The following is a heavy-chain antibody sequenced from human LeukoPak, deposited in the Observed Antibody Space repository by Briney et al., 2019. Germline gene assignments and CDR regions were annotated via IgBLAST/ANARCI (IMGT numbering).Heavy chain of an antibody. V-gene: IGHV3-21*01. CDR1: GFTFSNYT. CDR2: ISSSSSDI. D-gene: IGHD3-9*01. CDR3: ARGEVRGRYFDWLSGAAFY. J-gene: IGHJ4*02. Sequence: GGSLRLSCAASGFTFSNYTMHWVRQAPGKGLEWVSSISSSSSDIYYGDSVKGRFTISRDNAKNSLYLQMNSLRAEDTAIYYCARGEVRGRYFDWLSGAAFYWGQGTLVTVSS.